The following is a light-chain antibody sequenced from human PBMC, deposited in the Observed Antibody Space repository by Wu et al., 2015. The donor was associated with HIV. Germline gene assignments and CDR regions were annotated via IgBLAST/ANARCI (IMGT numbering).Light chain of an antibody. CDR1: QTVTNSY. Sequence: EVVLTQSPGTLSLSPGERATLSCKSSQTVTNSYLAWYQHKPGQAPRLLIYGATSRATGIPDRFSGSGSEKDLTLTISGVEPEDFAVYYCQQYSSSPRTFGQGTKVEFK. J-gene: IGKJ1*01. CDR3: QQYSSSPRT. V-gene: IGKV3-20*01. CDR2: GAT.